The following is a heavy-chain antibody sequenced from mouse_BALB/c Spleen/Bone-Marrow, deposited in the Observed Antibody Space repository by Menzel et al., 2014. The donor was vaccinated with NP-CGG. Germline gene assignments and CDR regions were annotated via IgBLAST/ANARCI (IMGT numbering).Heavy chain of an antibody. J-gene: IGHJ4*01. D-gene: IGHD2-1*01. V-gene: IGHV1-4*01. CDR2: INPSSGYT. CDR1: GYTFTTYT. CDR3: ARVYGNYDAMDF. Sequence: QVELKDSGAELASPGASVKTSCRASGYTFTTYTMHWVKQRPGQGLEWIGYINPSSGYTYYNQKFKDKATLTADKSSSAAYLQLSSLTSEDSAVYYCARVYGNYDAMDFWYQGPSVTVSS.